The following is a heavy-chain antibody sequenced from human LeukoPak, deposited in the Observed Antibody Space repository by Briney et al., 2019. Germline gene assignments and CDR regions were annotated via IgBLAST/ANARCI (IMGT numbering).Heavy chain of an antibody. V-gene: IGHV3-23*01. CDR3: AKDLSSSSDSFDY. D-gene: IGHD6-6*01. J-gene: IGHJ4*02. Sequence: GGSLRLSCVASGFTFGSYAMSWVRQAPGKGLEWVSYINGRGGSTFYADSVKGRFTISRDNSKNTLSLQMNSLRAEDTAVYSCAKDLSSSSDSFDYWGQGTLVTVSS. CDR1: GFTFGSYA. CDR2: INGRGGST.